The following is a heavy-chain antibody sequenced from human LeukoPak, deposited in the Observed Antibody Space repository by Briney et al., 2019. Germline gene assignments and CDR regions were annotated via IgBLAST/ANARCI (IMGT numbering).Heavy chain of an antibody. J-gene: IGHJ4*02. D-gene: IGHD3-3*01. Sequence: GGSLRLSCAASGFSLSTYVMSWVRPAPRKGLEWVSAISASGGGTYYADSVKGRFTISRDNPKNTLYLKMCSLRAEDTAVYYCARVPTRSLSVLRIDCWGQGALVTVAS. CDR2: ISASGGGT. CDR3: ARVPTRSLSVLRIDC. CDR1: GFSLSTYV. V-gene: IGHV3-23*01.